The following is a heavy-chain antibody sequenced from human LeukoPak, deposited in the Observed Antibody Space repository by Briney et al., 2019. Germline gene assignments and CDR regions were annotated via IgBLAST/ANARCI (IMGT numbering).Heavy chain of an antibody. D-gene: IGHD1-1*01. V-gene: IGHV3-23*01. CDR3: AKGERRGSGTGTGY. J-gene: IGHJ4*02. CDR1: GFTFSSNA. CDR2: IGPSGSST. Sequence: GGSLRLSCVASGFTFSSNAMSWVRQAPGKGLEWVSTIGPSGSSTYYADSVKGRFTISRDNSKNTLYLQMNSLRAEDTAVYYCAKGERRGSGTGTGYWGQGTLVTVSS.